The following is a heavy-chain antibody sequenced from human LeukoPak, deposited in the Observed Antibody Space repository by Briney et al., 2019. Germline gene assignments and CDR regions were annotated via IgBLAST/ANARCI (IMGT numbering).Heavy chain of an antibody. D-gene: IGHD3-22*01. V-gene: IGHV4-34*01. J-gene: IGHJ4*02. CDR3: ARAGYYYDTSGSHLGYFDN. CDR2: INHSGST. Sequence: SETLSLTCTVSGGSISSYYWSWIRQPPGKGLEWIGEINHSGSTNYNPSLKSRVTISVDTSKNQFPLKLNSVTAADTAAYYCARAGYYYDTSGSHLGYFDNWGQGALVTVSS. CDR1: GGSISSYY.